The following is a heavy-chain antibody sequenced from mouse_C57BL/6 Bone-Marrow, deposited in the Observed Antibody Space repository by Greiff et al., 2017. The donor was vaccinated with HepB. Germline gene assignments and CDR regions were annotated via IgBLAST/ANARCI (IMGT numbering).Heavy chain of an antibody. CDR3: ARDGYYGDY. CDR1: GFTFTDYY. J-gene: IGHJ2*01. Sequence: EVKVVESGGGLVQPGGSLSLSCAASGFTFTDYYMSWVRQPPGKALEWLGFIRNKANGYTTEYSASVKGRFTISRDNSQSILYLQMNALRAEDSATYYCARDGYYGDYWGQGTTLTVSS. D-gene: IGHD1-1*01. CDR2: IRNKANGYTT. V-gene: IGHV7-3*01.